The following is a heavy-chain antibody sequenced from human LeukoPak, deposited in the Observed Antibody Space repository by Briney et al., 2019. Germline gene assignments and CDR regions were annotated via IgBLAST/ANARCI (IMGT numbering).Heavy chain of an antibody. CDR2: MNPNSGNT. V-gene: IGHV1-8*03. J-gene: IGHJ6*03. Sequence: ASVKVSCKASGYTFTSYDIIWVRQATGQGLEWMGWMNPNSGNTGYAQKFQGRVTITRNTSISTAYMELSSLRSEDTAVYYCARTIVVVPAAISYRFYYYYYMDVWGKGTTVTVSS. D-gene: IGHD2-2*01. CDR3: ARTIVVVPAAISYRFYYYYYMDV. CDR1: GYTFTSYD.